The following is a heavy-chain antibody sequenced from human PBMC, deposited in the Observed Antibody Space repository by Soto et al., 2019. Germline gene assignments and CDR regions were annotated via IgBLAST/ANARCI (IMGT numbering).Heavy chain of an antibody. J-gene: IGHJ4*02. CDR1: GFPFSIYA. D-gene: IGHD1-26*01. V-gene: IGHV3-30-3*01. Sequence: PGGSLRLSCAASGFPFSIYAMHWVRQSPGKGLEWVAVISYDGSNKYYADSVKGRFTISRDNSKNTLYLQMNSLRAEDTAVYYCARGRIVGARVFDYWGQGPLVTVSS. CDR2: ISYDGSNK. CDR3: ARGRIVGARVFDY.